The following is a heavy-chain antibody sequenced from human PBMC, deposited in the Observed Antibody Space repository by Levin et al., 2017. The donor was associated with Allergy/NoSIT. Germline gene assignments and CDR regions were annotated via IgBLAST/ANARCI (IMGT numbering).Heavy chain of an antibody. V-gene: IGHV3-30-3*01. CDR1: GFTFSSYA. CDR3: ARDGGSYPDNDTGSFDY. Sequence: GESLKISCAASGFTFSSYAMHWVRQAPGKGLEWVAVISYDGSNKYYADSVKGRFTISRDNSKNTLYLQMNSLRAEDTAVYYCARDGGSYPDNDTGSFDYWGQGTLVTVSS. CDR2: ISYDGSNK. D-gene: IGHD1-26*01. J-gene: IGHJ4*02.